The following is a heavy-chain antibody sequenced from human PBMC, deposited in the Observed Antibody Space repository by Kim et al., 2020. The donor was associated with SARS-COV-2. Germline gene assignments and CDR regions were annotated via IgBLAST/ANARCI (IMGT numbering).Heavy chain of an antibody. D-gene: IGHD3-16*01. V-gene: IGHV3-23*01. CDR3: AKTVFGFGLVHDHGAFDI. Sequence: KGRFTISRDNSQNPLYLQMNSLIAEDTAVYYCAKTVFGFGLVHDHGAFDIWGQGTMVTVSS. J-gene: IGHJ3*02.